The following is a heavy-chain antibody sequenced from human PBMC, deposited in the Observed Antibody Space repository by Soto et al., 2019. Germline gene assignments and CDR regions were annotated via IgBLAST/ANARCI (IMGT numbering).Heavy chain of an antibody. CDR3: ARDPSGGTVTREFDY. Sequence: PGGSLRLSCAASGFTFSIHGMHWVRQAPGKGLEWVAVIWDDGRNKDYADSVKGRFTISRDNSKNTLYLQMNSLRAEDTAVYYCARDPSGGTVTREFDYWGQGALVTVSS. J-gene: IGHJ4*02. D-gene: IGHD4-4*01. V-gene: IGHV3-33*01. CDR2: IWDDGRNK. CDR1: GFTFSIHG.